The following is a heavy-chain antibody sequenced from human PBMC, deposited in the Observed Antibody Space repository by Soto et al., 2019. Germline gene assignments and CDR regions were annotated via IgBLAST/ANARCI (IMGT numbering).Heavy chain of an antibody. Sequence: SETLSLTCAVSGGSISGGGYSWTWIRQPPGKGLEWIGCVYQSGSTYYNPSLKSRVTISSDRPYNQFSLKLSSVTAADTAVYYCARGYIDTINWFDPWGQGTLVTVSS. CDR2: VYQSGST. D-gene: IGHD2-2*02. J-gene: IGHJ5*02. CDR3: ARGYIDTINWFDP. V-gene: IGHV4-30-2*01. CDR1: GGSISGGGYS.